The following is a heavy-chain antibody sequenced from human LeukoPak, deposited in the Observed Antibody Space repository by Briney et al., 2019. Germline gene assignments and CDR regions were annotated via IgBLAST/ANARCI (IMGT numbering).Heavy chain of an antibody. CDR2: IIPIFGTA. Sequence: SVKVSCKASGGTFSSYAISWVRQTPGQGLEWMGGIIPIFGTANYAQKFQGRVTITADESTSTAYMELSSLRSDDTAVYYCARAPFPRGAAAPDVWGQGTTVTVSS. CDR1: GGTFSSYA. J-gene: IGHJ6*02. CDR3: ARAPFPRGAAAPDV. D-gene: IGHD6-13*01. V-gene: IGHV1-69*13.